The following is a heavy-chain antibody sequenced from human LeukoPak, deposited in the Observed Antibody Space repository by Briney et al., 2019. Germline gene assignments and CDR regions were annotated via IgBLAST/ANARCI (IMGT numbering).Heavy chain of an antibody. CDR2: VYYSGST. Sequence: SETLSLTCTVSGGSFEHYFWSWIRQPPGKGLEWIGHVYYSGSTDYSPSLKSRLTISADTSKNQFSLKLTSVTAADTAVYYCASHRRSHGSEYWGEGTLVTVSS. CDR3: ASHRRSHGSEY. V-gene: IGHV4-59*01. J-gene: IGHJ4*02. CDR1: GGSFEHYF. D-gene: IGHD3-10*01.